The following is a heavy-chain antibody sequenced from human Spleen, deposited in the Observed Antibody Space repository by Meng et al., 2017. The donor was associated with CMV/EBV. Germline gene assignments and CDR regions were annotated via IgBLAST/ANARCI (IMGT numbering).Heavy chain of an antibody. J-gene: IGHJ4*02. D-gene: IGHD6-13*01. Sequence: GGSLRLSCAASGFAFNTYAMSWVRQAPGKGLEWVSTISGSGGSTYYADSVKGRFTISRDNSKNTLYLQMNSLRAEDTAVYYCAKCRSGIAAALNYWGLGTLVTVSS. CDR2: ISGSGGST. CDR1: GFAFNTYA. V-gene: IGHV3-23*01. CDR3: AKCRSGIAAALNY.